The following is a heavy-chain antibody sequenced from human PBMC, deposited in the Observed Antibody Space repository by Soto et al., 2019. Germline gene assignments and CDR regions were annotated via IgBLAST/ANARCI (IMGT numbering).Heavy chain of an antibody. CDR1: GFAVRTYA. D-gene: IGHD2-15*01. CDR3: ASQRPCGGGTCFSLRSFDR. V-gene: IGHV3-23*01. CDR2: ITGSGGST. Sequence: PVGSLRLSCAASGFAVRTYAMSWVRKTPGKGLEWVSTITGSGGSTYYADAVKGRFTISRDNSRNTLYLQMSSLRAEDTAVYSCASQRPCGGGTCFSLRSFDRWGQGTLVTVSS. J-gene: IGHJ4*02.